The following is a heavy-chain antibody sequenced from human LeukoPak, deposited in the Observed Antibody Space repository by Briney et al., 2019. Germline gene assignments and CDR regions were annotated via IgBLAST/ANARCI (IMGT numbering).Heavy chain of an antibody. CDR3: SNGKGVAVAVGT. Sequence: GGSLRLSCAASGFTFSTYAMSWVRQAPGKGLEWVSGISESGGSTYYADSVKGRFTISRDNSKNTLYLQINTLRAEDTAVYYCSNGKGVAVAVGTWGQGTLVTVSS. V-gene: IGHV3-23*01. CDR1: GFTFSTYA. J-gene: IGHJ5*02. D-gene: IGHD6-19*01. CDR2: ISESGGST.